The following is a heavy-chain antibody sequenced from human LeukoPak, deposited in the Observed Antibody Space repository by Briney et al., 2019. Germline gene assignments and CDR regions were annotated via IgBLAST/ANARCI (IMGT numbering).Heavy chain of an antibody. V-gene: IGHV4-31*03. J-gene: IGHJ5*02. CDR3: ARVGRTTSSRWFDP. CDR2: IYYSGST. D-gene: IGHD6-6*01. CDR1: GVSISSGGYY. Sequence: PSETLSLTCTVSGVSISSGGYYWSWIRQLPGKGLEYIGCIYYSGSTYYSPSLKSRLAISVDTSKNQFSLKVGSVTAADTALYYCARVGRTTSSRWFDPWGQGTLVTVSS.